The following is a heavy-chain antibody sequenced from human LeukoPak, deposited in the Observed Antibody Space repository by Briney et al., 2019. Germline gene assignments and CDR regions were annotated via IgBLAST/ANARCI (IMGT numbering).Heavy chain of an antibody. V-gene: IGHV1-2*02. Sequence: ASVKVSCKASGYTFTGYYMHWVRQAPGQGLEWMGWINPNSGGTNYAQKFKGRVTMTRDTSISTAYMELSRPRSDDTAVYYCARVPKATPGHFDYWGQGTLVTVSS. CDR2: INPNSGGT. CDR1: GYTFTGYY. J-gene: IGHJ4*02. CDR3: ARVPKATPGHFDY.